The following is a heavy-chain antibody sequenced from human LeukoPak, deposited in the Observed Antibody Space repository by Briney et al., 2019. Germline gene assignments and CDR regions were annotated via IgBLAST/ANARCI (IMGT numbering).Heavy chain of an antibody. Sequence: GASVKVSCKASGYTFTSYDINWVRQATGQGLEWMGWMNPNSGNTGYAQKFQGRVTITRNTSISTAYMELSSLRSEDMAVYYCARGRGYYDSSGYYHWGQGTLVTVSS. D-gene: IGHD3-22*01. CDR3: ARGRGYYDSSGYYH. CDR2: MNPNSGNT. V-gene: IGHV1-8*03. J-gene: IGHJ4*02. CDR1: GYTFTSYD.